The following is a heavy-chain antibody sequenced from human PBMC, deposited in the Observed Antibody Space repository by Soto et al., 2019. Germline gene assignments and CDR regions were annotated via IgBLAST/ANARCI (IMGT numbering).Heavy chain of an antibody. J-gene: IGHJ6*02. D-gene: IGHD5-18*01. CDR2: FDPEDGET. CDR3: ATAGVDVDTAMVNYYGMDV. Sequence: GAPVKGFCQVSGYTPTEFFMHWGRQAPGKRREWMGGFDPEDGETIYAQKFQGRVTMTEDTSTDTAYMELSSLRSEDTAVYYCATAGVDVDTAMVNYYGMDVWGQGTTVTVSS. CDR1: GYTPTEFF. V-gene: IGHV1-24*01.